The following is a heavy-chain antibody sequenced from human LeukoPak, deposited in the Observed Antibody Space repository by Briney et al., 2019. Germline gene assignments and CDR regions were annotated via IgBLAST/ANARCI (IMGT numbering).Heavy chain of an antibody. J-gene: IGHJ4*02. CDR2: VSGTGTST. D-gene: IGHD3-3*01. CDR3: AKGYYDSHRGFFEY. Sequence: QPGGSLSLSCKASGFTFYNYAMTWVREAPAKGLDCVLTVSGTGTSTFSADSVKVRATISRDNSKNMICLQMGSLKAEDTAMYYCAKGYYDSHRGFFEYWGLGTLVTVSS. CDR1: GFTFYNYA. V-gene: IGHV3-23*01.